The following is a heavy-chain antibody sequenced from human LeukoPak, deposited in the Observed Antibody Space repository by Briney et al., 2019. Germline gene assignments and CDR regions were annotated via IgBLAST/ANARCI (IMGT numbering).Heavy chain of an antibody. D-gene: IGHD3-22*01. V-gene: IGHV1-69*04. CDR2: IIPILGIA. Sequence: GASVKVPCKASGGTFSSYAISWVRQAPGQGLEWMGRIIPILGIANYAQKFQGRVTITADKSTSTAYMELSSLRSEDTAVYYCARDYYDSSGYYYPHPFDYWGQGTLVTVSS. CDR1: GGTFSSYA. J-gene: IGHJ4*02. CDR3: ARDYYDSSGYYYPHPFDY.